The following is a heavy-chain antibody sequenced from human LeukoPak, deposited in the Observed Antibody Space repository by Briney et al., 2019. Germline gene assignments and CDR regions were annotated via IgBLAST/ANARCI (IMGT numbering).Heavy chain of an antibody. CDR3: AXXPSRGXXXXLDY. V-gene: IGHV3-11*01. Sequence: GGSLRLSCAASGFTFSDYYMNWIRQAPGKGLEWVSYISSSGRSKDYADSVKGRFTISRDNAKNSLYLQMNSLRAEDTAMYYXAXXPSRGXXXXLDYWGQGTLVTVSS. D-gene: IGHD1-26*01. J-gene: IGHJ4*02. CDR2: ISSSGRSK. CDR1: GFTFSDYY.